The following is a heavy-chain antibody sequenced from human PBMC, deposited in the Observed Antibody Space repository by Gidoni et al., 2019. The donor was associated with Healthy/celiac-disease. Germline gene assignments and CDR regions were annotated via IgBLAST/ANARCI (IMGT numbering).Heavy chain of an antibody. J-gene: IGHJ5*02. V-gene: IGHV4-34*01. CDR1: GGSFSGYY. CDR2: INHSGST. Sequence: QVQLQQLGAGLLKPSETLSLTCAVYGGSFSGYYCSWIRQPPGKGLEWIGEINHSGSTNYNPSLKSRVTISVDTSKNQFSLKLSSVTAADTAVYYCATTVTTLYNWFDPWGQGTLVTVSS. D-gene: IGHD4-17*01. CDR3: ATTVTTLYNWFDP.